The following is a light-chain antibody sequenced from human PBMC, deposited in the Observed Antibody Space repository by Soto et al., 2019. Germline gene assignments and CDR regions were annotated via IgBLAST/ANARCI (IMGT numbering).Light chain of an antibody. V-gene: IGKV3-15*01. CDR3: QQYEKWPPSIT. CDR1: QSVSSN. CDR2: GAS. Sequence: EIVMTQSPATLSVTPGERATLSCRASQSVSSNLAWYQQKPGQAPRLLIYGASTRATGIPARFSGGGSVTEFTLTISSLQSEDFAVYYCQQYEKWPPSITFGQGTRLEI. J-gene: IGKJ5*01.